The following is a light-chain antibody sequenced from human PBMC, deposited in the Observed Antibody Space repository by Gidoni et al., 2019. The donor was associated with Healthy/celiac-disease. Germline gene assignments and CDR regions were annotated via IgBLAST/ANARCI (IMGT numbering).Light chain of an antibody. CDR1: SSDVGGYNY. J-gene: IGLJ2*01. V-gene: IGLV2-11*01. CDR2: DVS. CDR3: CSYAGSYTFVV. Sequence: QAALTQPRSVSGAPGQSVTISCTGTSSDVGGYNYVSWYQQHPGKAPKLMIYDVSKRPSGVPDRFSGSKSGNSASLPISGLQAEDEADYSCCSYAGSYTFVVFGGGPKLTVL.